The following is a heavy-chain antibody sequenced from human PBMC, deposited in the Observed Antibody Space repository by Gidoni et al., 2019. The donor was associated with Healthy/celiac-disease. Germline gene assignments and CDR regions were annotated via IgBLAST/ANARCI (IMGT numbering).Heavy chain of an antibody. CDR2: INHSGST. D-gene: IGHD6-13*01. CDR3: ARGRYRWFAAAGTGGVRDWFDP. Sequence: QVQLQQWGAGLLKPSETLSLTCAVSGGSFSGYYRRWLSQPPGKGLEWIGEINHSGSTNYNPSLKSRVTISVDTSKNQFSRKLSSVTAADTAVYYCARGRYRWFAAAGTGGVRDWFDPWGQGTLVTVSS. V-gene: IGHV4-34*01. J-gene: IGHJ5*02. CDR1: GGSFSGYY.